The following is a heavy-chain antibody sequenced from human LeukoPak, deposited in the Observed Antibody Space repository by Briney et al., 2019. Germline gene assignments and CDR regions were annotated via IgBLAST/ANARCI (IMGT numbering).Heavy chain of an antibody. CDR3: GRDWDWHVQF. Sequence: ASVKVSCKTSGYTFSRYGFSWVRQAPGQGLEWIGWIGVFNGNRNYAKSVQGRITLTADTSANTTYMELRSLTSDDTAVYFCGRDWDWHVQFWGQGTLITVSS. J-gene: IGHJ4*02. V-gene: IGHV1-18*01. CDR1: GYTFSRYG. D-gene: IGHD1-26*01. CDR2: IGVFNGNR.